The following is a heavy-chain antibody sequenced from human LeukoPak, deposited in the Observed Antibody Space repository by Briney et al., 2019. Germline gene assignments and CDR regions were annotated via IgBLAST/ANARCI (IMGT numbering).Heavy chain of an antibody. CDR2: ISYHGRDQ. J-gene: IGHJ4*02. Sequence: GRSLRLSCAASGFIFSTYAMHWVRQAPGKGLEWVAVISYHGRDQYYADSVKGRFTISRVNSKSTLSLQMNSLRAEDTAVYYCARQDCSSGSCYNDYWGQGTLVTVSS. D-gene: IGHD2-2*02. CDR1: GFIFSTYA. CDR3: ARQDCSSGSCYNDY. V-gene: IGHV3-30*04.